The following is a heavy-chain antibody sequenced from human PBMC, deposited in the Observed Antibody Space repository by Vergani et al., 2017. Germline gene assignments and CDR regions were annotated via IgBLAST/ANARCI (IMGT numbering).Heavy chain of an antibody. Sequence: EVQLLESGGGLVQPGGSLRLSCVASGFTFSNHRMNWVRQASGKGLEWVGRIRSNANSYAEAYAASVKGRFTISRDDSKNTAYLQMNSLKTEDTAVYYCTRPSGYHDHWGQGTLVTVSS. CDR1: GFTFSNHR. CDR3: TRPSGYHDH. J-gene: IGHJ4*02. D-gene: IGHD3-22*01. V-gene: IGHV3-73*01. CDR2: IRSNANSYAE.